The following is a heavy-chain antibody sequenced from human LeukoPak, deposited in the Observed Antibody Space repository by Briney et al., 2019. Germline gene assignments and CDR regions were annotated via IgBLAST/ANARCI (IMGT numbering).Heavy chain of an antibody. CDR3: TRITVVDGNTYLADY. V-gene: IGHV3-11*03. Sequence: GSLRLSCAASGFTFSDYYMSWIRQVPGKGLEWVSYISGSSSYTNYADSVKGRFTISRDNANNSLYLQMNSLRAEDTAVYYCTRITVVDGNTYLADYWGQGTLVTVSS. CDR2: ISGSSSYT. J-gene: IGHJ4*02. D-gene: IGHD3-22*01. CDR1: GFTFSDYY.